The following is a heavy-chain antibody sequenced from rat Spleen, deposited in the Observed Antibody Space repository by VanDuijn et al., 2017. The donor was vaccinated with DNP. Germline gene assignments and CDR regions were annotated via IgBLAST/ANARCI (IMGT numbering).Heavy chain of an antibody. J-gene: IGHJ2*01. D-gene: IGHD1-11*01. CDR2: ITNSGDNI. V-gene: IGHV5-31*01. Sequence: EVKLVESGGGLVQPGRSLKLSCAASGFIFNDFWMTWIRQAPGKGLEWVASITNSGDNIYYSDSVKGRFSISRDNAQNTLYLQMSKLGSEDTAIYYCTKGPNYGGYSDYFDYWGQGLMVTVSS. CDR1: GFIFNDFW. CDR3: TKGPNYGGYSDYFDY.